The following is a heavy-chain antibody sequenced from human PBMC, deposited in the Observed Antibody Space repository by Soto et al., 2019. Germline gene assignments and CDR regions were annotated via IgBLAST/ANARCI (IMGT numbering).Heavy chain of an antibody. V-gene: IGHV4-31*03. Sequence: QVQLQESGPGLVKPSQTLSLTCTVSGGSISSGGYYWSWIRQHPGKGLEWIGYIYYSGSTYYNPSLTSRVTRSVDTSKNQFSLKLSSVTAADTAVYYCARDWKYCSSTSCSLPMGMDVWGQGTTVTVSS. D-gene: IGHD2-2*01. J-gene: IGHJ6*02. CDR3: ARDWKYCSSTSCSLPMGMDV. CDR2: IYYSGST. CDR1: GGSISSGGYY.